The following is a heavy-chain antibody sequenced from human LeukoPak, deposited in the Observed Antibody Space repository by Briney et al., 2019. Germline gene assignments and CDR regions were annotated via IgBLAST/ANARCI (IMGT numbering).Heavy chain of an antibody. V-gene: IGHV4-34*01. Sequence: SETLSLTCAVYGASFSGYYWSWIRQPPGEGLQWIGVINHSGSTNYKSSLKSRVTMSVDTSKNQFTLNLHSVTAADTAIYYCAKVYSSSSRDAFDVWGPGTMVIVSS. D-gene: IGHD6-6*01. CDR2: INHSGST. CDR1: GASFSGYY. J-gene: IGHJ3*01. CDR3: AKVYSSSSRDAFDV.